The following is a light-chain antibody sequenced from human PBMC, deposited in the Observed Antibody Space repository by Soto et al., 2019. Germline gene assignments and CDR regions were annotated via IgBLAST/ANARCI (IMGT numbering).Light chain of an antibody. CDR1: SSDVGGYKY. CDR3: SSYTSSSTLD. Sequence: QSALTQPASVSGSPGQSITISCTGTSSDVGGYKYVSWYQQHPGKAPKLMIYDVSNRPSGVSNRFSGSKSGNTASLTISGLQAEDEAYYYCSSYTSSSTLDFGGGTKVTVL. V-gene: IGLV2-14*01. CDR2: DVS. J-gene: IGLJ2*01.